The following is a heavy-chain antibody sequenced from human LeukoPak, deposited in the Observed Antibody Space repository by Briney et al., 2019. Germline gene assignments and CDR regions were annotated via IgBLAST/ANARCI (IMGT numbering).Heavy chain of an antibody. CDR2: ISYDGSNK. D-gene: IGHD2-15*01. CDR3: ARDYFCSGGSCLDVFDI. J-gene: IGHJ3*02. Sequence: PGGSLRLSCAASGFTFSSYAMHWVRQAPGKGLEWVAVISYDGSNKYCADSVKGRFTISRDNSKNTLYLQMNSLRAEDTAVYYCARDYFCSGGSCLDVFDIWGQGTMVTVSS. CDR1: GFTFSSYA. V-gene: IGHV3-30*04.